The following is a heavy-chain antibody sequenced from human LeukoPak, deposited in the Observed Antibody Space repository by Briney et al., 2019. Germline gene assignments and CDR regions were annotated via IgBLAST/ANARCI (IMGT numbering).Heavy chain of an antibody. D-gene: IGHD5-24*01. J-gene: IGHJ4*02. V-gene: IGHV1-46*01. Sequence: ASVKVSCKASRYTFTSYYLHWVRQAPGQGLEWMGIINPSGGSTSYAQKFQGRVTMTRDTSTSTVYMELSSLRSEDTAVYYCARDRKARVEMATQLDYWGQGTLVTVSS. CDR1: RYTFTSYY. CDR3: ARDRKARVEMATQLDY. CDR2: INPSGGST.